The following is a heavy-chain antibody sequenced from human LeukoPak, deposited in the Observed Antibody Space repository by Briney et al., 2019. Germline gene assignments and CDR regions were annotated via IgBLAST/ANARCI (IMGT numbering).Heavy chain of an antibody. J-gene: IGHJ4*02. Sequence: SETLSLTCTVSGGSISSSSYYWGWIRQPPGKGLEWIGSIYYSGSTYYNPSLKSRVTISIDTSKNQFSLKLSSVTAADTAVYFCARVAAAGNSYFDYWGQGTLVTVSS. CDR1: GGSISSSSYY. D-gene: IGHD6-13*01. CDR3: ARVAAAGNSYFDY. V-gene: IGHV4-39*07. CDR2: IYYSGST.